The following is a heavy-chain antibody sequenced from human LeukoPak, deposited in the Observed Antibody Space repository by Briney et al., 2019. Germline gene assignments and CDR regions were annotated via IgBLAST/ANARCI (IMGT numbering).Heavy chain of an antibody. Sequence: SLRLSCAASGFTFDDYAMHWVRQAPGKGLEWASGISWNSGSIGYADSVKGRFTISRDNAKNSLYLQMNSLRAEDTALYYCAKDSSYDILTGYSDYWGQGTLVTVSS. D-gene: IGHD3-9*01. V-gene: IGHV3-9*01. J-gene: IGHJ4*02. CDR3: AKDSSYDILTGYSDY. CDR2: ISWNSGSI. CDR1: GFTFDDYA.